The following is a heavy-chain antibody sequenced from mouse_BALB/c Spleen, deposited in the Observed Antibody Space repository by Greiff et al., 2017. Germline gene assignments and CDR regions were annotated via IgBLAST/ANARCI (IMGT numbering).Heavy chain of an antibody. Sequence: EVQLVESGGGLVKPGGSLKLSCAASGFTFSDYYMYWVRQTPEKRLEWVATISDGGSYTYYPDSVKGRFTISRDNAKNNLYLQMSSLKSEDTAMYYCARGGARATYYAMDYWGQGTSVTVSS. V-gene: IGHV5-4*02. CDR3: ARGGARATYYAMDY. J-gene: IGHJ4*01. CDR1: GFTFSDYY. CDR2: ISDGGSYT. D-gene: IGHD3-1*01.